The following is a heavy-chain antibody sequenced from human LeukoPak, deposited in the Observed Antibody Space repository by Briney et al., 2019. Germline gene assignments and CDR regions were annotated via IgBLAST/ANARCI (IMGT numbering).Heavy chain of an antibody. CDR2: IRYDGSNK. CDR1: GFTFSSYG. J-gene: IGHJ6*03. D-gene: IGHD5-12*01. Sequence: GGSLRLSCAASGFTFSSYGMHWVRQAPGKGLEWVAFIRYDGSNKYYADSVKGRFTISRDNSKNTLYLQMNSLRAEDTAVYYCARDFSMVATSHYYYYMDVWGKGTTVTVSS. V-gene: IGHV3-30*02. CDR3: ARDFSMVATSHYYYYMDV.